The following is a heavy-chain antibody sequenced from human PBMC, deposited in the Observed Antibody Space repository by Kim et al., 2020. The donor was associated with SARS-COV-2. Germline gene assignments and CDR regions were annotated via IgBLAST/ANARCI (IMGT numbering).Heavy chain of an antibody. Sequence: GGSLRLSCAASGFTFSSYGMHWVRQAPGKGLEWVAVISYDGSNKYYADSVKGRFTNSRDNSKNTLYLQMNSLRAEDTAVYYCAKDGYSSSWDYWGQGTLVTVSS. CDR1: GFTFSSYG. J-gene: IGHJ4*02. V-gene: IGHV3-30*18. CDR3: AKDGYSSSWDY. D-gene: IGHD6-6*01. CDR2: ISYDGSNK.